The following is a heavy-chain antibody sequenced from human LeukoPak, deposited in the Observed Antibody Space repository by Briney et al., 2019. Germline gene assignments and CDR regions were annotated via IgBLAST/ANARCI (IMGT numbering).Heavy chain of an antibody. CDR3: ANLENSYGMDL. Sequence: SVKVSCKASGGTFSSYAISWVRQAPGQGLEWMGGIIPIFGTANYAQKFQGRVTITADESTSTAYMELSSLRSEDTAVYYCANLENSYGMDLWGQGTTVIVSS. CDR1: GGTFSSYA. V-gene: IGHV1-69*13. J-gene: IGHJ6*02. CDR2: IIPIFGTA.